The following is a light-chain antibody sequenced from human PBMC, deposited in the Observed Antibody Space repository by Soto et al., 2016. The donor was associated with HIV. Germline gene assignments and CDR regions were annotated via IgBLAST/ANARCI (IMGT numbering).Light chain of an antibody. V-gene: IGKV1-5*03. Sequence: IRMTQSPSSFSASTGDRVTITCRASQDITTWLAWYQQKPGKPPNLLIYKASNLQNGVPSRFGGSGSGTEFTLSINSLQPDDFATYYCQQFGNKPYTFGLGDQAGDQT. CDR3: QQFGNKPYT. J-gene: IGKJ2*01. CDR1: QDITTW. CDR2: KAS.